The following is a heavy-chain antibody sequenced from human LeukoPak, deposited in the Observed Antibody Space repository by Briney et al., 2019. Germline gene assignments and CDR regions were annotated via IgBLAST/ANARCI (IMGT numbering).Heavy chain of an antibody. D-gene: IGHD3-10*01. J-gene: IGHJ5*02. CDR2: IWYDGSNK. CDR1: GFTFSSYG. Sequence: GRSLRLSCAASGFTFSSYGMHWVRQAPGKGLEWVAVIWYDGSNKYYADSVKGRFTISRDNSKNTLYLQMNSLRAEDTAVYYCARGGNYYGSSGWFDPWGQGTQVTVSS. CDR3: ARGGNYYGSSGWFDP. V-gene: IGHV3-33*01.